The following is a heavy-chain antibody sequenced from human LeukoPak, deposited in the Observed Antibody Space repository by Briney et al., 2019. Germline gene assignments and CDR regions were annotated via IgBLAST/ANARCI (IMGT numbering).Heavy chain of an antibody. J-gene: IGHJ4*02. CDR1: GFIFSSYW. V-gene: IGHV3-7*01. CDR2: IKYDGNEK. CDR3: ARDLSGDFDY. Sequence: GGSLRLSCAASGFIFSSYWMTWVRQAPRKGLEWVATIKYDGNEKFYVNSVTGRFTISRDNAKNSLYLQMNSLRAEDTAVYYCARDLSGDFDYWGQGTLVTVSS.